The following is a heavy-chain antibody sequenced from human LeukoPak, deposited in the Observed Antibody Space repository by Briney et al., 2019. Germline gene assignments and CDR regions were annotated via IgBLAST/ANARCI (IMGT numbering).Heavy chain of an antibody. CDR1: GFTFSDYY. CDR2: ISSGNSTT. V-gene: IGHV3-11*04. J-gene: IGHJ6*03. D-gene: IGHD6-13*01. CDR3: AREAGGSSWYYYYYMDV. Sequence: GGSLRLSCEVSGFTFSDYYMSWIRQAPGKGLEWVSYISSGNSTTYYADSVKGRFTVSRDNAKDSLYLQMNSLRAEDTAVYYCAREAGGSSWYYYYYMDVWGKGTTVTASS.